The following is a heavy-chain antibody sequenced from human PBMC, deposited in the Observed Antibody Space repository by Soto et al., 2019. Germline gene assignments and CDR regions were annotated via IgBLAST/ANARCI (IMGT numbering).Heavy chain of an antibody. Sequence: EVQLLESGGGLVQPGGSLRLSCAASGFTFSSYAMSWVRQAPGKGLEWVSGISGSGDSTYYADSVKGRFTISRDNSKNXLYLQMNRLRAEDTAVYYCAKGVPGIAVAGTGYLQQWGQGTLVTVSS. CDR1: GFTFSSYA. CDR3: AKGVPGIAVAGTGYLQQ. V-gene: IGHV3-23*01. J-gene: IGHJ1*01. CDR2: ISGSGDST. D-gene: IGHD6-19*01.